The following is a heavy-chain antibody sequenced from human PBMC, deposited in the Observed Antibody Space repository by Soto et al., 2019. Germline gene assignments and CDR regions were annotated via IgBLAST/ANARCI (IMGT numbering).Heavy chain of an antibody. Sequence: RASVKVSCKASGGTFSSYAISWVRQAPGQGLEWMGGIIPIFGTANYAQKFQGRVTITADKSTSTAYMELSSLRSEDTAVYYCARDWYSGGNFDPWGQGTLVTVSS. CDR2: IIPIFGTA. CDR1: GGTFSSYA. J-gene: IGHJ5*02. D-gene: IGHD2-15*01. CDR3: ARDWYSGGNFDP. V-gene: IGHV1-69*06.